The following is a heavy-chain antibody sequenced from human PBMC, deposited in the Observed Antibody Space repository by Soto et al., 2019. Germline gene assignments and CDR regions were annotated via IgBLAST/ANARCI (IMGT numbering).Heavy chain of an antibody. J-gene: IGHJ3*02. CDR1: GGSITSGDYY. CDR3: ASPGAGLGELGEAFDI. CDR2: IYYSGST. D-gene: IGHD3-16*01. Sequence: SETLSLTCTVSGGSITSGDYYWSWIRQPPGKGLEWIGYIYYSGSTYYSPALRSRLSISVDTSKNQFSLKLSSVTAADTDVYFCASPGAGLGELGEAFDIWGQGTMVTVSS. V-gene: IGHV4-30-4*01.